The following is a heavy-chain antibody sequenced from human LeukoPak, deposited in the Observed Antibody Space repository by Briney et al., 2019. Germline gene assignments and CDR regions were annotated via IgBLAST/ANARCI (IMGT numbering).Heavy chain of an antibody. Sequence: GGSLRLSCEASGFTFNTYGMHWVRQAPGKGLEWAAVMRSDGSDIYYADSVKGRFTISRDNSKNTLYLQMNSLRAEDTAVYYCARDQSPKWGSGERYFDSWGQGTLVTVSS. CDR1: GFTFNTYG. J-gene: IGHJ4*02. CDR3: ARDQSPKWGSGERYFDS. V-gene: IGHV3-33*01. CDR2: MRSDGSDI. D-gene: IGHD7-27*01.